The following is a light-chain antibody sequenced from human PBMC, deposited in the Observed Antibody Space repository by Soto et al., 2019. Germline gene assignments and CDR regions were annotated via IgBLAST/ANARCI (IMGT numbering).Light chain of an antibody. CDR3: QQRNSRPPLT. CDR2: DAS. J-gene: IGKJ4*01. CDR1: QSVSSY. Sequence: EIVLTQSPATLSLSPGERATLSCRASQSVSSYLAWYQQKPGQAPRLLIYDASNRATGIPARFSGSGSGTDFTLTISSLEPEDFAVYYCQQRNSRPPLTFGGGTKVEIK. V-gene: IGKV3-11*01.